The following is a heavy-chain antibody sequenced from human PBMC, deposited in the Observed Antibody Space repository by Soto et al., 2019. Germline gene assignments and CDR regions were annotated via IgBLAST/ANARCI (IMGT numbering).Heavy chain of an antibody. CDR3: ARGRGDYDYGLY. J-gene: IGHJ4*02. Sequence: QVQLVESGGGVVQPGRSLRLSCAASGFTFSGHAMHWVRQAPGKGLEWVALITYDGSNKFYADSVKGRFTISRDNSRNTLFLQMNSLRTEDTAVYYCARGRGDYDYGLYWGQGTLVTVSS. CDR1: GFTFSGHA. CDR2: ITYDGSNK. D-gene: IGHD3-16*01. V-gene: IGHV3-30-3*01.